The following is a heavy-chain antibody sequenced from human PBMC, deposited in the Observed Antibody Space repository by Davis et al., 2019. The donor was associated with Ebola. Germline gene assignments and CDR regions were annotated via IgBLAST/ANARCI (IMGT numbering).Heavy chain of an antibody. CDR3: AHRPMGYGRGAAIY. CDR1: GFSLSADGMG. V-gene: IGHV2-5*02. Sequence: SGPTLVKPTQTLTLTCTFSGFSLSADGMGVVWVRQPPGKALEWLALIYWDDDKLYNPSLKNRLTVTKDTSNNHVVLTMTDLDPADTATYYCAHRPMGYGRGAAIYWGQGTLVTVSS. D-gene: IGHD2-2*01. J-gene: IGHJ4*02. CDR2: IYWDDDK.